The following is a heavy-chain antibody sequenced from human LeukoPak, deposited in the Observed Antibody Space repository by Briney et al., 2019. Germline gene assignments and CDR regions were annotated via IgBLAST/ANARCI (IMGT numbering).Heavy chain of an antibody. CDR2: INTDGSTI. Sequence: GGSLRLSCAASGFTFSDCWMHWVRQAPGKGLEWVSRINTDGSTINYADSVKGRFTISRDISKNTVYLQMDSLRAEDTAVYYCARDHSGWYVDYWGQGTLVTVSS. CDR1: GFTFSDCW. V-gene: IGHV3-74*01. D-gene: IGHD6-19*01. CDR3: ARDHSGWYVDY. J-gene: IGHJ4*02.